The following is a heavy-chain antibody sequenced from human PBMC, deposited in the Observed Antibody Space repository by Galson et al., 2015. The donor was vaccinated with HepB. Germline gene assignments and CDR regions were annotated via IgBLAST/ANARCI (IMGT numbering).Heavy chain of an antibody. V-gene: IGHV1-69*06. J-gene: IGHJ3*02. CDR2: IIPIFGAV. CDR3: ARVASGRIIMSAFDI. Sequence: SVKVSCKASGDTLSDYGITWVRQAPGQGLEWMGGIIPIFGAVNYAPKFQGRVTITADRATTTAYMELSSLASEDTAVYYCARVASGRIIMSAFDIWGQGTMVIVSS. CDR1: GDTLSDYG. D-gene: IGHD3-10*02.